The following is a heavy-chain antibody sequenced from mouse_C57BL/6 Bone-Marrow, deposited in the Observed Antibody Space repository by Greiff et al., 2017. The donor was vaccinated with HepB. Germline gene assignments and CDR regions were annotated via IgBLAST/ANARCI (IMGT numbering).Heavy chain of an antibody. CDR1: GFTFSSYT. J-gene: IGHJ3*01. Sequence: EVHLVESGGGLVKPGGSLKLSCAASGFTFSSYTMSWVRQTPEKRLEWVATISGGGGNTYYPDSVKGRFTISRDNAKNTLYLQMSSLRSEDTALYYCARGVPWFAYWGQGTLVTVSA. V-gene: IGHV5-9*01. CDR3: ARGVPWFAY. CDR2: ISGGGGNT.